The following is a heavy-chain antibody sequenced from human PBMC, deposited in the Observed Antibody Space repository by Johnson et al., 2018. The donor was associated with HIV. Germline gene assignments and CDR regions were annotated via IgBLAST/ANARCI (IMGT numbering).Heavy chain of an antibody. J-gene: IGHJ3*02. D-gene: IGHD1-26*01. CDR1: GFTFDDYG. CDR2: IYSGGST. V-gene: IGHV3-NL1*01. Sequence: QVQLVESGGGAVRPGGSLRISCAASGFTFDDYGMSWVRQAPGKGLEWVSVIYSGGSTYYADSVKGRFTIPSDNSKNTLYLQMNSLRAEDTAVYYCARRSWAFDAFDIWGQGTMVTVSS. CDR3: ARRSWAFDAFDI.